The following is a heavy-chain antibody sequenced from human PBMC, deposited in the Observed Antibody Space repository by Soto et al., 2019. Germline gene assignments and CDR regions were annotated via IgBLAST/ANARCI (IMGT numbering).Heavy chain of an antibody. D-gene: IGHD2-2*01. Sequence: GGPLRLSCAASVFTFSNYGMHWVRQTPGKGLEWVALILYDGSNKYYADSVKGRFTISRDNSKNTLYLQVSSLRAEDTAVYYCAKSRDAYNFYFYYGMDVWGQGTTVTVSS. V-gene: IGHV3-30*18. CDR2: ILYDGSNK. CDR3: AKSRDAYNFYFYYGMDV. J-gene: IGHJ6*02. CDR1: VFTFSNYG.